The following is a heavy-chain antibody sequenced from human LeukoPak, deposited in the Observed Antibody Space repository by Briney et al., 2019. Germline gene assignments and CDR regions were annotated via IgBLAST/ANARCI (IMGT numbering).Heavy chain of an antibody. CDR1: GYTFTSYG. CDR3: AREQQRGPYGMDV. Sequence: GPVKVSCKASGYTFTSYGISWVRQAPGQGLEWMGWISAYNGNTNYAQKLQGRVTMTTDTSTSTAYMELRSLRSDDTAVYYCAREQQRGPYGMDVWGQGTTVTVSS. D-gene: IGHD6-13*01. CDR2: ISAYNGNT. J-gene: IGHJ6*02. V-gene: IGHV1-18*01.